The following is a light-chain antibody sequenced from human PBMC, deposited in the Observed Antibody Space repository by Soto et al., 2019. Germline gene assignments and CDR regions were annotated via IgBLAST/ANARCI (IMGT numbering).Light chain of an antibody. V-gene: IGKV1-39*01. Sequence: DIQMTQSPSSLSASVGDRVTITCRASQSISNYLNWYRQKPGKAPNLLIYSASSLQSGVPSRFSGSGSGTEFTLTISSLQPEDFATYYCQQSDNTPLTFGQGTRLDIK. CDR2: SAS. CDR1: QSISNY. CDR3: QQSDNTPLT. J-gene: IGKJ5*01.